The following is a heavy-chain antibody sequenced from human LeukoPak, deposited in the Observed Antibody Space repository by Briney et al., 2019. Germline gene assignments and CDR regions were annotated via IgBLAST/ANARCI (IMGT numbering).Heavy chain of an antibody. D-gene: IGHD2-2*01. CDR2: IYYSGTT. CDR1: GGSISSGGYY. V-gene: IGHV4-31*03. CDR3: ASRGRLHFYCSSTSCPPDEDFDY. Sequence: SQTLSLTCTVSGGSISSGGYYWSWIRQHPGKGLEWIGYIYYSGTTYYNPSLKSRVTISVDTSKNQFSLKLSSVTAADTAVYYCASRGRLHFYCSSTSCPPDEDFDYWGQGTLVTVSS. J-gene: IGHJ4*02.